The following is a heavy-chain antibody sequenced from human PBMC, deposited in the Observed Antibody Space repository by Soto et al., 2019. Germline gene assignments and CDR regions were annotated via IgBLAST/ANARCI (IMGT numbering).Heavy chain of an antibody. J-gene: IGHJ5*02. CDR2: ISSSSSTI. V-gene: IGHV3-48*02. Sequence: QPGGSLRLSCAASGFTFSSYSMNWVRQAPGKGLEWVSYISSSSSTIYYADSVKGRFTISRDNAKNSLYLQMNSLRDEDTAVYYCARVSTMIVVVGWEWFDPWGQGTLVTVSS. CDR1: GFTFSSYS. CDR3: ARVSTMIVVVGWEWFDP. D-gene: IGHD3-22*01.